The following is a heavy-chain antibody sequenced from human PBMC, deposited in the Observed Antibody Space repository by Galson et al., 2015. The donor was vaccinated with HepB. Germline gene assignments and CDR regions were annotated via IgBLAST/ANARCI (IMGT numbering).Heavy chain of an antibody. D-gene: IGHD5-24*01. V-gene: IGHV4-59*01. Sequence: ETLSLTCTVSGDSISSYYWSWIRQPPGKGLEWIGYSYYSGHTNYNPSLKSRVTISVDMSKNQFSLKLTPVTAADTAVYYCARQSNYQYYGMDVRGQGTTVTVSS. CDR1: GDSISSYY. J-gene: IGHJ6*02. CDR3: ARQSNYQYYGMDV. CDR2: SYYSGHT.